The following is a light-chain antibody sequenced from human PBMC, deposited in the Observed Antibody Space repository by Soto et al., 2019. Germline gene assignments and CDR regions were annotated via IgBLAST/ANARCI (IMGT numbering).Light chain of an antibody. CDR3: QQYDDSHST. Sequence: DIQMTQSPSTLSASIGDRVTITCRASQNINSWLAWYQQKPGKAPKLLIYKASYLQTGVPSRFSGSGSGTEFTLTISSLQPDDFASYYGQQYDDSHSTFGQGTKVEIK. CDR1: QNINSW. J-gene: IGKJ1*01. CDR2: KAS. V-gene: IGKV1-5*03.